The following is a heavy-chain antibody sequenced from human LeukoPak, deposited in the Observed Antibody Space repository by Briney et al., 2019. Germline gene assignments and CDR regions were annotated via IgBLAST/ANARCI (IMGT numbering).Heavy chain of an antibody. CDR1: GGSISTCY. CDR3: ARASRSGWNGDGFAI. D-gene: IGHD6-19*01. Sequence: SETLSLTCSVSGGSISTCYWIWIRQSPGKGLECIGYIDYSGTTNYNPSLKSRVTISVDTSENQFSLTLRSVTAADTAVYYCARASRSGWNGDGFAIWGQGTMVTVSS. CDR2: IDYSGTT. V-gene: IGHV4-59*01. J-gene: IGHJ3*02.